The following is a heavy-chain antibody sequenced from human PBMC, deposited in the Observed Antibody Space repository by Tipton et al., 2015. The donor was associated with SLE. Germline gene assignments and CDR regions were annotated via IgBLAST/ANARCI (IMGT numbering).Heavy chain of an antibody. CDR1: GFTFTDYA. V-gene: IGHV3-23*01. J-gene: IGHJ4*02. D-gene: IGHD6-13*01. CDR3: AKQRSGIVAAASNY. Sequence: SLRLSCAASGFTFTDYAMSWVRQAPGKGLEWVSTISGSDTGGSTYYADSVKGRFTISRDNSENTLYLQMNSLRAEDTAVYYCAKQRSGIVAAASNYWGQGTLVTVSS. CDR2: ISGSDTGGST.